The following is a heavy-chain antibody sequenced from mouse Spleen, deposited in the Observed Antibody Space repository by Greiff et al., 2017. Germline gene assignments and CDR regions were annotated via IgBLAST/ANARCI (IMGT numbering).Heavy chain of an antibody. CDR3: AKQDSSGYCWYFDV. D-gene: IGHD3-2*01. CDR2: IWGGGST. V-gene: IGHV2-6-5*01. CDR1: GFSLTDYG. Sequence: VKLVESGPGLVAPSQSLSITCTVSGFSLTDYGVSWIRQPPGKGLEWLGVIWGGGSTYYNSALKSRLSISKDNSKSQVFLKMNSLQTDDTAMYYCAKQDSSGYCWYFDVWGAGTTVTVSS. J-gene: IGHJ1*01.